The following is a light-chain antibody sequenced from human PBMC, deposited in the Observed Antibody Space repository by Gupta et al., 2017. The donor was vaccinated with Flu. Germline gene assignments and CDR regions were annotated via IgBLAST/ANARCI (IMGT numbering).Light chain of an antibody. CDR3: CSYAGSSTLYV. V-gene: IGLV2-23*01. CDR1: SSDVGSYKL. J-gene: IGLJ1*01. Sequence: QSALTQPASVSGSPGQSITISCTGTSSDVGSYKLVSWYQQYAGKAPKLMIYEGSKRPSGVSNRFSGSKSGNTASLTISGLQAEDEADYYCCSYAGSSTLYVFGPGTKVTVL. CDR2: EGS.